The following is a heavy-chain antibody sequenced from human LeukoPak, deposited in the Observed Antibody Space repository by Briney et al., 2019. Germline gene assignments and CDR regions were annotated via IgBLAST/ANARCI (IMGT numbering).Heavy chain of an antibody. Sequence: DPSETLSLTCTVSVASISSGDYSRHLIRPPPVKILKLSGDSHYSGCIYYNPSLKSRFTISVDASKNQFSLKLSSVTAADTAFFFQAEDGIRDYDFWSGYYEAFDYWGQGTLVTVSS. CDR2: SHYSGCI. CDR1: VASISSGDYS. CDR3: AEDGIRDYDFWSGYYEAFDY. J-gene: IGHJ4*02. D-gene: IGHD3-3*01. V-gene: IGHV4-30-4*01.